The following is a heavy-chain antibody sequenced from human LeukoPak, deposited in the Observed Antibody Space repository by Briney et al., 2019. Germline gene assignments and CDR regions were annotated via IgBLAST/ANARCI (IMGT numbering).Heavy chain of an antibody. D-gene: IGHD1-20*01. J-gene: IGHJ4*02. Sequence: GGSLSLSCAASGVTFSSYAMSWVRQAPGKGLEWVLGISASGGSSYYAASVKGRFTISRDNSKNTLYLQMDSLRAEDTAVYYCAKDRITGAPYYFDYWGQGTLVTVSS. CDR2: ISASGGSS. CDR1: GVTFSSYA. CDR3: AKDRITGAPYYFDY. V-gene: IGHV3-23*01.